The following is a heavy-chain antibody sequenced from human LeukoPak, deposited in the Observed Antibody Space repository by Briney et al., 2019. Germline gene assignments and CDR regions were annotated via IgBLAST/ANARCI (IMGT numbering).Heavy chain of an antibody. D-gene: IGHD3-22*01. CDR3: ARAEVVEYDITMIVVAMGDY. Sequence: ASVKVSCKASGYTFTSYGISWVRQAPGQGLEWMGWISAYNGNTNYAQKLQGRVTMTTDTSTSTAYMELRSLRSDDTAVYYCARAEVVEYDITMIVVAMGDYWGQGTLVTVSS. CDR1: GYTFTSYG. CDR2: ISAYNGNT. J-gene: IGHJ4*02. V-gene: IGHV1-18*01.